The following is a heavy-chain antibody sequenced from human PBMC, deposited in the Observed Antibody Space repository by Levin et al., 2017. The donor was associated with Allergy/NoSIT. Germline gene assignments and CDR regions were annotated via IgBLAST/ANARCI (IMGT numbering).Heavy chain of an antibody. V-gene: IGHV4-59*01. CDR1: GGSISSSY. D-gene: IGHD5-12*01. CDR3: ARVYVDIVATIQSGRAFDI. CDR2: IYYSGST. Sequence: SQTLSLTCTVSGGSISSSYWSWIRPPPGKGLEWIGYIYYSGSTNYNPSLKSRVTISVDTSKNQFSLKLSSVTAADTAVYYCARVYVDIVATIQSGRAFDIWGQGTMDTVSS. J-gene: IGHJ3*02.